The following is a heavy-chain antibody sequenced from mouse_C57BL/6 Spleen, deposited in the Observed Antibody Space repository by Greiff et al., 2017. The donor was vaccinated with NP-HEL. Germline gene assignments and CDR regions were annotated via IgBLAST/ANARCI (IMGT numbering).Heavy chain of an antibody. CDR3: ARQSYSNYEDYDAMDY. V-gene: IGHV5-17*01. D-gene: IGHD2-5*01. CDR2: ISSGSSTI. CDR1: GFTFSDYG. J-gene: IGHJ4*01. Sequence: DVKLVESGGGLVKPGGSLKLSCAASGFTFSDYGMHWVRQAPEKGLEWVAYISSGSSTIYYADKVKGRFTISRDNAKNTLFLQMTSLRSEDTAMYYCARQSYSNYEDYDAMDYWGQGTSVTVSS.